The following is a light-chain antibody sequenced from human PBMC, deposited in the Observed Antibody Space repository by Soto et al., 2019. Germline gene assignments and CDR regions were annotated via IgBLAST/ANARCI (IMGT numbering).Light chain of an antibody. CDR3: QVWDITTDHYV. CDR2: YDS. Sequence: SYELTQPPSVSVAPEKTARITCGGNNIGSKRVHWYRQKPGQAPVLVIYYDSDRPSGIPERFSGSNSGNTATLTISRVEAGDEADYDCQVWDITTDHYVFGTGTKVTV. J-gene: IGLJ1*01. CDR1: NIGSKR. V-gene: IGLV3-21*04.